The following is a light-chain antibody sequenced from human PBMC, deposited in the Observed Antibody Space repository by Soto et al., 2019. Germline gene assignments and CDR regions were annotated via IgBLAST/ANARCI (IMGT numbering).Light chain of an antibody. CDR3: QQYKDWPPLT. V-gene: IGKV3-15*01. J-gene: IGKJ4*01. Sequence: EIILTQSPGTLSVSPGETATLVCRASQSVSVYLAWYQQKSGQPPRLLIHGASDRATGVPARFSGSGSGTEFTLRISSLQSEDFGTYYCQQYKDWPPLTFGGGTRVDIK. CDR1: QSVSVY. CDR2: GAS.